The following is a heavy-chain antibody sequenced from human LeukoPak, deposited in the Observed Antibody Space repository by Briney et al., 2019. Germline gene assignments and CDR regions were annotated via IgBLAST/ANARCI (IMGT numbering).Heavy chain of an antibody. CDR2: MSYDGSIK. D-gene: IGHD2-15*01. Sequence: GGSLRLSCAASGFTFGSYAMHWVRQAPGKGLEWVAVMSYDGSIKYYADSVKGRFTISRDNSKNTLYLQMNSLRAEDTAVYYCARDQGGGGNYGMDVWGQGTTVTVSS. CDR1: GFTFGSYA. J-gene: IGHJ6*02. V-gene: IGHV3-30-3*01. CDR3: ARDQGGGGNYGMDV.